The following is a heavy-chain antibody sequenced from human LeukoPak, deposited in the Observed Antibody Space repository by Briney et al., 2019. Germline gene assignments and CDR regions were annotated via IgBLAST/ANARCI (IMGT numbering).Heavy chain of an antibody. V-gene: IGHV4-34*01. J-gene: IGHJ6*03. Sequence: SETLSLTCAVYGGSFSGYYWSWIRQPPGKGLEWIGEINHSGSTNYNPSLKSRVTISVDTSKNQFSLKLSSVTAADTAVYYCARVPTTYDFWSGYYREYYYYYMDVWGKGTTVTVSS. D-gene: IGHD3-3*01. CDR2: INHSGST. CDR3: ARVPTTYDFWSGYYREYYYYYMDV. CDR1: GGSFSGYY.